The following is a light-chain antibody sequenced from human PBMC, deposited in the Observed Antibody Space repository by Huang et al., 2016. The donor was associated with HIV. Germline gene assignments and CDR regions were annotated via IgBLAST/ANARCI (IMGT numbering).Light chain of an antibody. CDR2: AAS. Sequence: AVQLTQSPSSLSASVGDTVIISCRASQDIGTSLAWYQQRTGRAPKLLISAASTWQIGVPSRFSGDSAGTYFTLFITNLQPEDFATYYCQQLHTYPITFGQGTRLDMK. CDR1: QDIGTS. CDR3: QQLHTYPIT. J-gene: IGKJ5*01. V-gene: IGKV1-13*02.